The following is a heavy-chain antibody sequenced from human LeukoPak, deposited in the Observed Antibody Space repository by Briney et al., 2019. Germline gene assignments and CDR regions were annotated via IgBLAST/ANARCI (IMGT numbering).Heavy chain of an antibody. CDR3: VSPYCTNGVCPRGGYFDY. CDR2: IIPIFGTA. J-gene: IGHJ4*02. D-gene: IGHD2-8*01. CDR1: GGTFSSYA. V-gene: IGHV1-69*06. Sequence: SVKVSCTASGGTFSSYAISWVRQAPGQGLEWMGGIIPIFGTANYAQKFQGRVTITADKSTSTAYMELSSLRSEDTAVYYCVSPYCTNGVCPRGGYFDYWGQGTLVTVSS.